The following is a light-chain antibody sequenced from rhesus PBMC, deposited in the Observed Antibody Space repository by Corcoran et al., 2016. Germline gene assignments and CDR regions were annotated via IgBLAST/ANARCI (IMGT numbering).Light chain of an antibody. CDR1: QGISNA. V-gene: IGKV1-33*02. CDR3: QQGYRTPLT. Sequence: DIQMSQSPSSLSASVGDKVTITCRASQGISNALAWYQQKPGKAPKLLIYAASSLESGVPSRFSGCRSGTVFTLTISSLQPEGFATYYCQQGYRTPLTFGGGTKVELK. CDR2: AAS. J-gene: IGKJ4*01.